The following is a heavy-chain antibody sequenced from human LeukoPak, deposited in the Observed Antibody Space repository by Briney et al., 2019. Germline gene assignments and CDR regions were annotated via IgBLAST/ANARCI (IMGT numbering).Heavy chain of an antibody. CDR3: AREAAGYDILTGYYKTFDY. Sequence: SETLSLTCTVSGGSISSYYWSWIRQPAGKGLEWIGRIYTSGGTDYNPSLKSRVIMSVDTSKNQFSLKLSSVTAADTAVYYCAREAAGYDILTGYYKTFDYWGQGTLVTVSS. V-gene: IGHV4-4*07. CDR1: GGSISSYY. D-gene: IGHD3-9*01. CDR2: IYTSGGT. J-gene: IGHJ4*02.